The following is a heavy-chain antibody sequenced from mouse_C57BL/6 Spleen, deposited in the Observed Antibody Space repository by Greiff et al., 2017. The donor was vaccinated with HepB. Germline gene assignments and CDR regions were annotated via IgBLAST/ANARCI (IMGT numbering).Heavy chain of an antibody. V-gene: IGHV1-72*01. D-gene: IGHD2-4*01. CDR1: GYTFTSYW. CDR3: ARSYDYDWFAY. Sequence: QVQLQQPGAELVKPGASVKLSCKASGYTFTSYWMHWVKQRPGRGLEWIGRIDPNSGGTKYNEKFKSKATLTVDKPSSTAYMQISSLTSEDSAVYYCARSYDYDWFAYWGQGTLVTVSA. CDR2: IDPNSGGT. J-gene: IGHJ3*01.